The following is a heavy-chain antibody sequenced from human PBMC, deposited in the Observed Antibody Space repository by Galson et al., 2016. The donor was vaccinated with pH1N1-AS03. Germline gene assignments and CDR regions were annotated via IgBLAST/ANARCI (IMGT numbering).Heavy chain of an antibody. CDR3: ATDGPRGSLSS. D-gene: IGHD6-6*01. CDR2: VDPDPSKT. V-gene: IGHV1-69-2*01. J-gene: IGHJ4*02. CDR1: GYTFTDYN. Sequence: VKASCKVSGYTFTDYNMHWVQQAPGKGLEWMGLVDPDPSKTKYAEKFQGRVTITADTSRDTAYMDLSGLRSADTAIYYCATDGPRGSLSSWGQGTLVTVSS.